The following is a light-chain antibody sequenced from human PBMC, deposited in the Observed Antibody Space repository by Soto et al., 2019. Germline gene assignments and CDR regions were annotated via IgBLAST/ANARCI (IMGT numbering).Light chain of an antibody. CDR1: NSDVGAYTS. CDR2: AVS. J-gene: IGLJ3*02. Sequence: QSVLSQPRSVSGSPGHSFTISCTGTNSDVGAYTSVSWYQQLPGKAPKLIISAVSYRPSGVPDRFSGSKSGNTASLTISGLQTEDEADYYCFSYTASDMWVFGGGTKVTVL. V-gene: IGLV2-11*01. CDR3: FSYTASDMWV.